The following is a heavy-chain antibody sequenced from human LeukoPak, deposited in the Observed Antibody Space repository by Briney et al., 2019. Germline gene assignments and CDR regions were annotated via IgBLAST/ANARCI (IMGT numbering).Heavy chain of an antibody. CDR3: AKLGGYCSSTACYTPPYYYYYGVDV. V-gene: IGHV3-23*01. CDR1: GFTFSTYA. D-gene: IGHD2-2*01. J-gene: IGHJ6*02. CDR2: ISGRGSST. Sequence: GGSLRLSCVASGFTFSTYAMSWVRQAPGKGLEWVSTISGRGSSTYYADSVTGRFTISRDNSKNTLYLQMNSLTAEDTAVYYCAKLGGYCSSTACYTPPYYYYYGVDVWGQGTTVPVSS.